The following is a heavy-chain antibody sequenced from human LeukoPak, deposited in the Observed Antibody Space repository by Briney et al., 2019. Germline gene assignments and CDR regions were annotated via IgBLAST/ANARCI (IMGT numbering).Heavy chain of an antibody. CDR1: RFTVSSNY. V-gene: IGHV3-66*01. CDR2: IYSGGST. D-gene: IGHD1-14*01. J-gene: IGHJ4*02. CDR3: AREGPDGDY. Sequence: GGSLRLSCAASRFTVSSNYMSWVRQAPGKGLEWVSVIYSGGSTYYADSVKGRFTISRDNSKNTLYLQMNSLRAEDTAVYYCAREGPDGDYWGQGTLVTVSS.